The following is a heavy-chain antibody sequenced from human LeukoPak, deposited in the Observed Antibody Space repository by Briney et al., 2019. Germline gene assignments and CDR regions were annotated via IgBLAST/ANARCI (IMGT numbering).Heavy chain of an antibody. CDR1: GFTFKTYT. J-gene: IGHJ6*03. V-gene: IGHV3-21*01. D-gene: IGHD4-17*01. Sequence: GGSLRLSCAASGFTFKTYTMHWVRQAPGMGLEWVSSISSSSSYIYYADSVKGRFTISRDNAKNSLYLQMNSLRAEDTAVYYCARERSGYMDVWGKGTTVTVSS. CDR3: ARERSGYMDV. CDR2: ISSSSSYI.